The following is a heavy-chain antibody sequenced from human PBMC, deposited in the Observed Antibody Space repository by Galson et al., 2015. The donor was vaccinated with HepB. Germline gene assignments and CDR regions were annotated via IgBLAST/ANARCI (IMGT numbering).Heavy chain of an antibody. D-gene: IGHD1-1*01. CDR3: ARGRNDDIDQYYFDY. CDR2: IIPILGIA. Sequence: SVKVSCKASGGTFSSYTISWVRQAPGQGLEWMGRIIPILGIANYAQKFQGRVTITADKSTSTAYMELSSLRSEDTAVYYCARGRNDDIDQYYFDYWGQGTLVTVSS. V-gene: IGHV1-69*02. J-gene: IGHJ4*02. CDR1: GGTFSSYT.